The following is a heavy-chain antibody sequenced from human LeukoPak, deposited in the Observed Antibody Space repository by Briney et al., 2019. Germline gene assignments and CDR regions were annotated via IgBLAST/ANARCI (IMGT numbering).Heavy chain of an antibody. CDR3: ARANYKAVAGYFDY. D-gene: IGHD6-19*01. J-gene: IGHJ4*02. V-gene: IGHV4-61*02. Sequence: PSQTLSLTCTVSGGSISSGTYYWSWIRQPAGKGLEWIGRMYTRGSTNYNPSLKSRVTISVDTSKNQFSLKLRSVTAADTAVYYCARANYKAVAGYFDYWGQGTLVTVSS. CDR1: GGSISSGTYY. CDR2: MYTRGST.